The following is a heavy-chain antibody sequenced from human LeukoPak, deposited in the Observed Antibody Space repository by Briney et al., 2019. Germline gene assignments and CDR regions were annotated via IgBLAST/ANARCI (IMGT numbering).Heavy chain of an antibody. D-gene: IGHD3-3*01. CDR3: ARGAFYDFWSGPIDY. Sequence: SETLSLTCTVSGGSISSGSYYWSWIRQPAGKGLEWIGRIYSRGSTNYNPSLKSRVTISVDTSKNQFSLKLSPVTAADTAVYYCARGAFYDFWSGPIDYWGQGTLVTVSS. CDR2: IYSRGST. J-gene: IGHJ4*02. CDR1: GGSISSGSYY. V-gene: IGHV4-61*02.